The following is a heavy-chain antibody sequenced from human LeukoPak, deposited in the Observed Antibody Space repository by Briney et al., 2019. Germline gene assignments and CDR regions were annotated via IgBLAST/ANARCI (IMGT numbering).Heavy chain of an antibody. D-gene: IGHD5-24*01. CDR3: AKDGEMATIRPDAFDI. CDR2: ISGSGGST. V-gene: IGHV3-23*01. J-gene: IGHJ3*02. Sequence: PGGSLRLSCAASGFTFSSYAMSWVRQAPGKGLEWVSAISGSGGSTYYADSVKGRFTISRDNSKNTLYLQMNSPRAEDTAVYYCAKDGEMATIRPDAFDIRSQGTMVTVSS. CDR1: GFTFSSYA.